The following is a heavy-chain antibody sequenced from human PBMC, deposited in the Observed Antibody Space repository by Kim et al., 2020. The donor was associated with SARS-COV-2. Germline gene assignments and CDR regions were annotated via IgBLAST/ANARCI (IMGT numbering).Heavy chain of an antibody. V-gene: IGHV1-46*01. CDR3: AREVSWPIQLWPRYYGMDV. J-gene: IGHJ6*02. Sequence: ASVKVSCKASGYTFTSYYMHWVRQAPGQGLEWMGIINPSGGSTSYAQKFQGRVTMTRDTSTSTVYMELSSLRSEDTAVYYGAREVSWPIQLWPRYYGMDVWGQGTTVTVSS. D-gene: IGHD5-18*01. CDR1: GYTFTSYY. CDR2: INPSGGST.